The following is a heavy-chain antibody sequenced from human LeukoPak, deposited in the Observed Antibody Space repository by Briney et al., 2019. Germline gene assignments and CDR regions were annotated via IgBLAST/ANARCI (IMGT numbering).Heavy chain of an antibody. D-gene: IGHD3-16*01. Sequence: SVKVPCKASGGTFSSYAISWVRQAPGQGLEWMGGIIPIFGTANYAQKFQGRVTITADESTSTAYMKLSSLRSEDTAVYYCARSGGALGYYYMDVWGKGTTVTVSS. CDR3: ARSGGALGYYYMDV. V-gene: IGHV1-69*01. CDR2: IIPIFGTA. J-gene: IGHJ6*03. CDR1: GGTFSSYA.